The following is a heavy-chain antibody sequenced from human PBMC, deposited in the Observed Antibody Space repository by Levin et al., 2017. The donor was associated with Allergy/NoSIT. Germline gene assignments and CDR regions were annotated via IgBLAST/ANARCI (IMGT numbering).Heavy chain of an antibody. J-gene: IGHJ6*03. Sequence: PSGGSLRLSCAASGLTFSSYAMSWVRQAPGKGLEWVSAISGSGGSTYYADSVKGRFTISRDNSKNTLYLQMNSLRAEDTAVYYCAKDGGDRYSYYCYYMDDWGKGTTVTVSS. CDR1: GLTFSSYA. D-gene: IGHD2-21*02. V-gene: IGHV3-23*01. CDR3: AKDGGDRYSYYCYYMDD. CDR2: ISGSGGST.